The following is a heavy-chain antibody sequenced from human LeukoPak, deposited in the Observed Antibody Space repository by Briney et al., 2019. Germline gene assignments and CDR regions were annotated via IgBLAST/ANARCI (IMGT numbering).Heavy chain of an antibody. Sequence: SETLSLTCTVSGASTSSNNYYWGWIRQPPGRGLEWIGNIYYTGSTHDNPSLKSRVTISVDTSKNQFSLKLRSVTAADTAVYYCARLIGWPYRYYYDYWGQGTLITVSS. J-gene: IGHJ4*02. D-gene: IGHD1-26*01. CDR1: GASTSSNNYY. CDR2: IYYTGST. V-gene: IGHV4-39*01. CDR3: ARLIGWPYRYYYDY.